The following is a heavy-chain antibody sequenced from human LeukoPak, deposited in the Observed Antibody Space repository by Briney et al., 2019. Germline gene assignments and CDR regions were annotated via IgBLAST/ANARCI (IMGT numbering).Heavy chain of an antibody. D-gene: IGHD2-2*01. V-gene: IGHV4-59*01. CDR1: GFTFSSYA. CDR3: ARRYCSSTSCYPDAFDI. CDR2: IYYSGST. J-gene: IGHJ3*02. Sequence: GSLRLSCAASGFTFSSYAMSWVRQAPGKGLEWIGYIYYSGSTDYNPSLKSRVTISVDTSKNQFSLKLSSVTAADTAVYYCARRYCSSTSCYPDAFDIWGQGTMVTVSS.